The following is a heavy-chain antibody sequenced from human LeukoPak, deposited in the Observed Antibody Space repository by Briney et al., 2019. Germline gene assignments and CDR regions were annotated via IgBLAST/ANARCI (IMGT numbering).Heavy chain of an antibody. Sequence: SETLSLTCTVSGGSISSSSYYWGWIRQPPGKGLEWIGSIYYSGSTYYNPSLKSRFTISVDTSKNQFSLKLSSVTAADTAVYYCARDAFGKRTTGDYWGQGTLVTVSS. V-gene: IGHV4-39*07. CDR1: GGSISSSSYY. D-gene: IGHD1-1*01. CDR3: ARDAFGKRTTGDY. CDR2: IYYSGST. J-gene: IGHJ4*02.